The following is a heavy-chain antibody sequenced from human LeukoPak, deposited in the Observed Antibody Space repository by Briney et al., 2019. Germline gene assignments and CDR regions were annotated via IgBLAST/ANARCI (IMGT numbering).Heavy chain of an antibody. J-gene: IGHJ4*02. CDR3: ARWSNWGNFDF. CDR2: TYTSGST. CDR1: GGSISSGSDY. Sequence: PSETLSLSCTVSGGSISSGSDYWSWIRQPAGKGLEWIGRTYTSGSTNYNPSLKSRVTISVDTSKNQFSLKLSSVTAADTAVYYCARWSNWGNFDFWGQGTLVTVSS. V-gene: IGHV4-61*02. D-gene: IGHD7-27*01.